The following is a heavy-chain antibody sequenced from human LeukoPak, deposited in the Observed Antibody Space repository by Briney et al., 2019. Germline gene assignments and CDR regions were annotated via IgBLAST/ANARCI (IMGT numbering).Heavy chain of an antibody. J-gene: IGHJ4*02. D-gene: IGHD5-18*01. V-gene: IGHV3-30*03. CDR2: ISYDGSNK. CDR1: GFTFSSYG. CDR3: ARGERRYGYFPGSQVGTFDY. Sequence: PGRSLRLSCAASGFTFSSYGMHWVRQAPGKGLEWVSVISYDGSNKYYADSVKGRFTISRDNAKNPLYLQMNSLRAEDTAVYYCARGERRYGYFPGSQVGTFDYWGQGTLVTVSS.